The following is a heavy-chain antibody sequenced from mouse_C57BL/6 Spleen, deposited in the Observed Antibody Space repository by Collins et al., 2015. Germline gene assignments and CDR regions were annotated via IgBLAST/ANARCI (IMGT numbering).Heavy chain of an antibody. CDR1: GYSFTTYG. Sequence: QIQLVQSGPELKKPGETVKISCKASGYSFTTYGMSWVKQAPGKGLKWMGWINTQSGVPTYADDFKGRFAFSLETSASTAYLQISNLKNEDTATYFCAREPYAMDYWGQGTSLTVSS. J-gene: IGHJ4*01. CDR2: INTQSGVP. V-gene: IGHV9-3*01. CDR3: AREPYAMDY.